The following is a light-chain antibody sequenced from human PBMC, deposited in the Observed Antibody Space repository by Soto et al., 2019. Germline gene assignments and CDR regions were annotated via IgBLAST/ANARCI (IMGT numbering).Light chain of an antibody. CDR3: NSYTSSSTLYV. CDR1: SSDVGGYNY. CDR2: EVS. J-gene: IGLJ1*01. V-gene: IGLV2-14*01. Sequence: QSVLTQPVSVSGSPGQSITISCTGTSSDVGGYNYVSWYQQHPGKAPKLMIYEVSNRPSGVSNRFSGSKSGNTASLTISGLQAEDQADYYCNSYTSSSTLYVFGTGTKVTVL.